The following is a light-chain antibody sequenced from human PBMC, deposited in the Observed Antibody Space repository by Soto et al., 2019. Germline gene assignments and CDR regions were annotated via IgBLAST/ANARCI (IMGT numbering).Light chain of an antibody. J-gene: IGLJ1*01. CDR3: SSYTISSALV. V-gene: IGLV2-14*01. CDR2: DVT. Sequence: QSSLTQPASVSGSPGQSITISCNGTSSDVGGYNYVSWYQQHPGKAPKLMIYDVTNRPSGVSNRFSGSKSGNTASLTISGLQAEDEADYYCSSYTISSALVFGTGTKVTVL. CDR1: SSDVGGYNY.